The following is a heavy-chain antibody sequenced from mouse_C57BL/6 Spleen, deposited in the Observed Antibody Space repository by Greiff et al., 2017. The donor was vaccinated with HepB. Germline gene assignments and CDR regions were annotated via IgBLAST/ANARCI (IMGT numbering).Heavy chain of an antibody. CDR2: ISSGSSTI. J-gene: IGHJ2*01. Sequence: EVKLMESGGGLVKPGGSLKLSCAASGFTFSDYGMHWVRQAPEKGLEWVAYISSGSSTIYYADTVKGRFTIARDNAKYTLFLQMTSLRSEDTAMYYLAIPYSYGSSPFDYWGQGTTLTVSS. CDR3: AIPYSYGSSPFDY. V-gene: IGHV5-17*01. D-gene: IGHD1-1*01. CDR1: GFTFSDYG.